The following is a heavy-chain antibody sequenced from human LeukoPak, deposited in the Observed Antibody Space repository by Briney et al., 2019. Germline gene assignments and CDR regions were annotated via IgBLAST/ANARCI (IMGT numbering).Heavy chain of an antibody. Sequence: SETLSLTCTVSGGSISSYYWSWIRQPPGKGLEWIGEINHSGSTNYNPSLKSRVTISVDTSKNQFSLKLSSVTAADTAVYYCASARYSYGHGAFDIWDQGTMVTVSS. J-gene: IGHJ3*02. CDR2: INHSGST. V-gene: IGHV4-34*01. D-gene: IGHD5-18*01. CDR3: ASARYSYGHGAFDI. CDR1: GGSISSYY.